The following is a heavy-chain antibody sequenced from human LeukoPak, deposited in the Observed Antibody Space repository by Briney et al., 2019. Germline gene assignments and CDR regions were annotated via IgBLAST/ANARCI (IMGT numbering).Heavy chain of an antibody. Sequence: SETLSLTCAVYGGSFSGYYWSWIRQPPGKGLEWIGYIYYSGSTNYNPSLKSRVTISVDTSKNQFSLKLSSVTAADTAVYYCATKIGYCSSTSCYSWFDPWGQGTLVTVSS. CDR2: IYYSGST. J-gene: IGHJ5*02. V-gene: IGHV4-59*01. CDR1: GGSFSGYY. CDR3: ATKIGYCSSTSCYSWFDP. D-gene: IGHD2-2*02.